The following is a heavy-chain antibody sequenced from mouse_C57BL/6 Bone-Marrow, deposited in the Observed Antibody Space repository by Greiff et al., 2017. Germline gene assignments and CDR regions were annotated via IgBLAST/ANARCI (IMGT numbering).Heavy chain of an antibody. CDR2: IDPNSGGT. CDR3: ARLHYGSSFVRDYFDY. J-gene: IGHJ2*01. CDR1: GYTFTSYW. V-gene: IGHV1-72*01. D-gene: IGHD1-1*01. Sequence: QVQLQQPGAELVKPGASVKLSCKASGYTFTSYWMHWVKQRPGRGLEWIGRIDPNSGGTKYNEKFKSKATLTVDKPSSTAYMQLSSLTSEDSAVYYCARLHYGSSFVRDYFDYWGQGTTLTVSS.